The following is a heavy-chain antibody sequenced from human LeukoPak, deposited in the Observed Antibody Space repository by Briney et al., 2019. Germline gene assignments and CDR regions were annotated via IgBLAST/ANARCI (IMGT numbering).Heavy chain of an antibody. CDR1: GFTFSSYW. Sequence: GGSLRLSCVGSGFTFSSYWMSWVRQAPGKGLEWVANIKQDGSEKYYVDSVKGRFTISRDDAKNSLYLQMNSLRAEDTAVYYCARDRGGPVYYYYYMDVWGKGTTVTVSS. V-gene: IGHV3-7*01. CDR3: ARDRGGPVYYYYYMDV. D-gene: IGHD3-10*01. J-gene: IGHJ6*03. CDR2: IKQDGSEK.